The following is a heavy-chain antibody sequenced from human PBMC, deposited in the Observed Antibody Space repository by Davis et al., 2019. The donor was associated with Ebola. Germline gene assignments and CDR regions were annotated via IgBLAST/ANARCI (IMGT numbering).Heavy chain of an antibody. D-gene: IGHD2-2*01. Sequence: SVKVSCKASGYTFTGYYMHWVRQAPGQGLEWMGGIIPIFGTANYAQKFQGRVTITADESTNTAYMELSSLRSEDTAVFYCATLMGIVVVPAAIAGYGMDVWGQGTTVTVSS. CDR2: IIPIFGTA. J-gene: IGHJ6*02. V-gene: IGHV1-69*13. CDR3: ATLMGIVVVPAAIAGYGMDV. CDR1: GYTFTGYY.